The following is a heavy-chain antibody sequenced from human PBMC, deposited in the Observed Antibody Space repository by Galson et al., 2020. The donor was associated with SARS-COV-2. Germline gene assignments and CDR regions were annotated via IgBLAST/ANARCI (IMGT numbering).Heavy chain of an antibody. CDR1: GFTFSVTS. CDR2: IDYTRTSI. CDR3: ARDGVGVEPGDVFND. Sequence: GESLKNSCAASGFTFSVTSMHWVRPAPGKGLEWVSFIDYTRTSISYVDSVKGRFTVSRDNAKNSLYLQMNSLRDEDTAVYYCARDGVGVEPGDVFNDWGQGAMVTVSS. V-gene: IGHV3-48*02. J-gene: IGHJ3*01. D-gene: IGHD1-26*01.